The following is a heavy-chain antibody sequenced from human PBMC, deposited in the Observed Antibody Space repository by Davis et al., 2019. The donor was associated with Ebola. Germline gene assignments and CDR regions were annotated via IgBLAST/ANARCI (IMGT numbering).Heavy chain of an antibody. D-gene: IGHD2-2*01. CDR3: TTDPNCSSISCYGYYYYYYGMDV. CDR2: IKSKTDGGTT. V-gene: IGHV3-15*07. CDR1: GFTFSNAW. Sequence: GGSLRLSCAAYGFTFSNAWMNWVRQAPGKGLEWVGRIKSKTDGGTTDYAAPVKGRFTISRDDSKNTLYLQMNSLKTEDTAVYYCTTDPNCSSISCYGYYYYYYGMDVWGQGTTVTVSS. J-gene: IGHJ6*02.